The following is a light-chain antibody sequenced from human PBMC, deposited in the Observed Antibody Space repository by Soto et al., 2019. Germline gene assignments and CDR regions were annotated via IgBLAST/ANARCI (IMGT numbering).Light chain of an antibody. CDR3: QSYDSSLSGLYV. CDR1: SSNIGAGYD. V-gene: IGLV1-40*01. Sequence: QTVVTQPPSVSGAPGQRVTISCTGSSSNIGAGYDVHWYQQLPGTAPKLLIYGNSNRPSGVPDRFSGSKSGTSVSLAITGLQAEDEADYYCQSYDSSLSGLYVFGTGTKVTVL. CDR2: GNS. J-gene: IGLJ1*01.